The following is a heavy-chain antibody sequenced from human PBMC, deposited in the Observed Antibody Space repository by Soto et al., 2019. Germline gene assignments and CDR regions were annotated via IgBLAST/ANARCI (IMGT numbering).Heavy chain of an antibody. D-gene: IGHD3-3*01. CDR2: IKSKTDGGTT. Sequence: GGSLRLSCAASGFTLTHACMNWVCQALGKGLEWVGRIKSKTDGGTTDYAAPVKGRFTISRDDSKNTLYLQMNSLKTEDTAVYYCTADYDFWSGYPRGYFDYWGQGP. V-gene: IGHV3-15*07. CDR1: GFTLTHAC. J-gene: IGHJ4*02. CDR3: TADYDFWSGYPRGYFDY.